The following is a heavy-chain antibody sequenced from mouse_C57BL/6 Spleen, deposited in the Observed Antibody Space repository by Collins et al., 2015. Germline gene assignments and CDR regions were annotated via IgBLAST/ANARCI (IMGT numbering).Heavy chain of an antibody. Sequence: QVQLQQPGAELVRPGTSVKLSCKASGYTFTSYWMHWVKQRPGQGLEWIGVIDPSDSYTNYNQKFKGKATLTVDTSSSTAYMQLSSLTSEDSAVYYCAREGNSGNYVDAWFAYWGQGTLVTVSA. J-gene: IGHJ3*01. CDR1: GYTFTSYW. CDR3: AREGNSGNYVDAWFAY. D-gene: IGHD2-1*01. V-gene: IGHV1-59*01. CDR2: IDPSDSYT.